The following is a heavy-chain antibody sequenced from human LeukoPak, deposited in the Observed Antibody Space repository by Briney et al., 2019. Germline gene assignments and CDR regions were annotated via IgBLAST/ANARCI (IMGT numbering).Heavy chain of an antibody. V-gene: IGHV3-30*02. CDR3: AKDPSLRSSNSCDTTGFSYYFDY. J-gene: IGHJ4*02. Sequence: GGSLRLSCAASGFTFSSYAMSWVRQAPGKGLEWVALIRNDGSNEYYADSVKGRFTISRDNSKNTLYLQMNSLRAEDTAVYYWAKDPSLRSSNSCDTTGFSYYFDYWGQGTLVTVSS. CDR1: GFTFSSYA. D-gene: IGHD2-2*02. CDR2: IRNDGSNE.